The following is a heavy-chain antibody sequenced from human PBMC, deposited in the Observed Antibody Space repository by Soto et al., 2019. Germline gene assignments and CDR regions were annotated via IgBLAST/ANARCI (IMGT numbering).Heavy chain of an antibody. V-gene: IGHV4-59*01. D-gene: IGHD3-22*01. CDR3: ARDLFNYDSSGYYPLDV. J-gene: IGHJ6*02. CDR1: GGSISSYY. Sequence: PSETLSLTCPGSGGSISSYYSSWIRQPPGKGLEWIGYIYYSGSTNYNPSLKSRVTISVDTSKNQFSLKLSSVTAADTAVYYCARDLFNYDSSGYYPLDVWGQGTTVTVSS. CDR2: IYYSGST.